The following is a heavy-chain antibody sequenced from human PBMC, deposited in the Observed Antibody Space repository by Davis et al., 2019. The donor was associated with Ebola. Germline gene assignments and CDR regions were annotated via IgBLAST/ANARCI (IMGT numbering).Heavy chain of an antibody. J-gene: IGHJ4*02. CDR2: IYPGDSDT. Sequence: GGSLRLSCKGSGYSFTSYWIGWVRQMPGKGLEWMGIIYPGDSDTRYSPSFQGQVTISADKSISSAYLQWSNLKASDTAMYYCARAGLDIVASRGFDYWGQGTLVTVSS. V-gene: IGHV5-51*01. CDR1: GYSFTSYW. D-gene: IGHD5-12*01. CDR3: ARAGLDIVASRGFDY.